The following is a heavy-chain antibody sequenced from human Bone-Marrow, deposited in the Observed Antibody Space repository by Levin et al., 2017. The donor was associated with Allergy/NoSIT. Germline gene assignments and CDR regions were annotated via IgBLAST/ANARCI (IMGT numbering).Heavy chain of an antibody. CDR3: TTRSH. CDR2: IKGKTDGRTT. V-gene: IGHV3-15*01. Sequence: GESLKISCVASGFTFGNAWMNWVRQAPGKGLQWVGRIKGKTDGRTTDYAAPVKGSFTISRDDSKKTLYLQMNSLKTEDTAIYYCTTRSHWGQGTLVTVFS. CDR1: GFTFGNAW. J-gene: IGHJ4*02.